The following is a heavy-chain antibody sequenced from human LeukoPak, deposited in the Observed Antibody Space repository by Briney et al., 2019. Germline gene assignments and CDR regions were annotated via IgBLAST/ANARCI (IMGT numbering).Heavy chain of an antibody. CDR1: GFTFGDYA. CDR3: TRWIASGSYYNGNYYFDY. Sequence: GGSLRLSCTASGFTFGDYAMSWFRQAPGKGLEWVGFIRSKAYGGTTEYAASVKGRFTISRDDSKSIAYLQMNSLKTEDTAVYYCTRWIASGSYYNGNYYFDYWGQGTLVTVSS. J-gene: IGHJ4*02. CDR2: IRSKAYGGTT. D-gene: IGHD3-10*01. V-gene: IGHV3-49*03.